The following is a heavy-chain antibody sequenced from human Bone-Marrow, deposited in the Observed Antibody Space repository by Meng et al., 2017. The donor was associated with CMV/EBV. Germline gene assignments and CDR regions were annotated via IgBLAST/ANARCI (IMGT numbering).Heavy chain of an antibody. D-gene: IGHD2/OR15-2a*01. V-gene: IGHV4-61*01. Sequence: SETLSLTRTVSGGSVSSGSYYWSWIRQPPGKGLEWIGYIYYSGSTNYNPSLKSRATISVDTSKNQFSLKLSSVAAADTAVYYCARDEVILIYVMDVWGQGTTVTVAS. J-gene: IGHJ6*02. CDR2: IYYSGST. CDR1: GGSVSSGSYY. CDR3: ARDEVILIYVMDV.